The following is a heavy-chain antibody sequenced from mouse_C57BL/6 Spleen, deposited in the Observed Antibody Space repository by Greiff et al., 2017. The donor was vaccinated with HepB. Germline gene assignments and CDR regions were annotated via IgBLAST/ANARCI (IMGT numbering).Heavy chain of an antibody. CDR1: GYAFSSSW. CDR3: ARSDSSGYGGVLFAY. V-gene: IGHV1-82*01. D-gene: IGHD3-2*02. Sequence: QVQLQQSGPELVKPGASVKISCKASGYAFSSSWMNWVKQRPGKGLEWIGRIYPGDGDTNYNGKFKGKATLTADKSSSTAYMQLSSLTSEDSAVYFCARSDSSGYGGVLFAYWGQGTLVTVSA. CDR2: IYPGDGDT. J-gene: IGHJ3*01.